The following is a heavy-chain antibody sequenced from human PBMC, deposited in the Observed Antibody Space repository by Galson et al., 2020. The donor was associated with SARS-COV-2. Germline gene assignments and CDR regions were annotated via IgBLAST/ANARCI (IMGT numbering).Heavy chain of an antibody. CDR2: IYPGDSDT. V-gene: IGHV5-51*01. Sequence: KIGESLKISCKGSGYSFTSYWIGWVRQMPGKGLEWMGIIYPGDSDTSYSPSFQGQVTISADKSISTAYLQWSSLKASDTAMYYCARLGAGYSSSWGYYYYYGMDVWGQGTTVTVSS. D-gene: IGHD6-13*01. CDR1: GYSFTSYW. J-gene: IGHJ6*02. CDR3: ARLGAGYSSSWGYYYYYGMDV.